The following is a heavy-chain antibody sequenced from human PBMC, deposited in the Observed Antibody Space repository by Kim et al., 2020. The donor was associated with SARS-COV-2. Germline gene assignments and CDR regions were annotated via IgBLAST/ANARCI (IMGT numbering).Heavy chain of an antibody. CDR2: ISWNSGSI. CDR1: GFTFGDYA. D-gene: IGHD4-17*01. Sequence: GGSLRLSCAASGFTFGDYAMHWVRQAPGKGLEWVSGISWNSGSIGYADSVKGRFTISRDNAKNSLYLQMNSLRAEDTALYYCAKDVFVPYGDYIAKGGMDVWSQGTTVTVSS. J-gene: IGHJ6*02. CDR3: AKDVFVPYGDYIAKGGMDV. V-gene: IGHV3-9*01.